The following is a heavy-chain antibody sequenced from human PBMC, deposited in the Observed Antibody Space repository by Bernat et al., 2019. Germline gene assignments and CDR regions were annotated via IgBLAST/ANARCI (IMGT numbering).Heavy chain of an antibody. CDR2: ITGSGGIT. CDR1: GFTFSSYA. J-gene: IGHJ4*02. V-gene: IGHV3-23*01. D-gene: IGHD3-22*01. Sequence: EVHLLESGGGLVQPGGSLRLSCAASGFTFSSYAMSWVRQAPGMGLEWVSTITGSGGITYYADSVKGRFTITRDNSKNTLYLQMHSLRAEDTAVYYCAKGLILIVVDNYWGQGTLVTVSS. CDR3: AKGLILIVVDNY.